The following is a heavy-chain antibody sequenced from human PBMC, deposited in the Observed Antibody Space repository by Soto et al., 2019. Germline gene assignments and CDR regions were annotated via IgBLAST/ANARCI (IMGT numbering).Heavy chain of an antibody. CDR1: GFTFSGAS. Sequence: EVQLVESGGGLVQPGGSLKLSCAASGFTFSGASMHWVRQASGKGPEWVARIRSKAKSFATGYAESVKGRFTVSRDDSENTAYLQMNSLKTDDTAMYYCTTLGEWGSYSGYWGQGTLVTVSS. CDR3: TTLGEWGSYSGY. D-gene: IGHD1-26*01. CDR2: IRSKAKSFAT. V-gene: IGHV3-73*02. J-gene: IGHJ4*02.